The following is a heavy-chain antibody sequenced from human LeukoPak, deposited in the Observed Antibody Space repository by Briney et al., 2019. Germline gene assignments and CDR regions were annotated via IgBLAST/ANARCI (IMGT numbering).Heavy chain of an antibody. CDR1: GYTFTSYG. V-gene: IGHV1-18*01. CDR3: ARSEQWLGGHNWFDP. D-gene: IGHD6-19*01. J-gene: IGHJ5*02. Sequence: ASVKVSCKASGYTFTSYGISWVRQAPGQGLEWMGWISAYNGNTNYAQKLQGRVTMTTDTSTSTAYMELRSPRSDDTAVYYCARSEQWLGGHNWFDPWGQGTLVTVSS. CDR2: ISAYNGNT.